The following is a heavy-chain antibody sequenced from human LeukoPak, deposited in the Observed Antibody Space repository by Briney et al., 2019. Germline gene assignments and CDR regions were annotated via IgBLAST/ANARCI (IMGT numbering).Heavy chain of an antibody. D-gene: IGHD2-21*02. CDR1: GFTFSSYG. CDR2: IWYDGSNK. CDR3: ARGNCGGDCYHLYYFDY. J-gene: IGHJ4*02. Sequence: PGGSLRLSCAASGFTFSSYGMHWVRQAPGKGLEWVAVIWYDGSNKYYADSVKGRFTISRDNSKNTLYLQMNSLRAEDTAVYYCARGNCGGDCYHLYYFDYWGQGTLVTVSS. V-gene: IGHV3-33*01.